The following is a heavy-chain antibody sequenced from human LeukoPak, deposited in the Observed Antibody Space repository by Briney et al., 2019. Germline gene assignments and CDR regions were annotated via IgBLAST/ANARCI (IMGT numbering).Heavy chain of an antibody. CDR1: GFSFGSHP. Sequence: PGGSLRLSCAASGFSFGSHPMNWVRQAPGKGLEWVSGITGSGDYTYYIDSVQGRFTISRDNSKNTLYLQMNNLRVEDTAVYYCAKDRIVISFGDVSKHWGQGTLVTVSS. D-gene: IGHD3-10*01. V-gene: IGHV3-23*01. J-gene: IGHJ1*01. CDR2: ITGSGDYT. CDR3: AKDRIVISFGDVSKH.